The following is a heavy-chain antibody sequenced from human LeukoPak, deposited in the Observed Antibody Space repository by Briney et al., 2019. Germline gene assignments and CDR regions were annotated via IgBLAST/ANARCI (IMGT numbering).Heavy chain of an antibody. CDR2: VSYDGINK. CDR3: AKSREGVPTRCLDY. CDR1: GFTLSSYG. J-gene: IGHJ4*02. Sequence: GGSLRLSCAASGFTLSSYGMNWVRQAPGKGLEWVAIVSYDGINKYYADSVKGRFTISRDNSNNTLYLQMNTLRAEDTAVYYCAKSREGVPTRCLDYWGQGTLVTVSS. D-gene: IGHD5-24*01. V-gene: IGHV3-30*18.